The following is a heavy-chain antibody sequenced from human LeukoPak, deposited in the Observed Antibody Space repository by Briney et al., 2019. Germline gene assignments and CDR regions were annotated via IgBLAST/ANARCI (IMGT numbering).Heavy chain of an antibody. J-gene: IGHJ3*02. CDR3: ARSGAVAGTFAFDI. CDR2: IYYTGST. Sequence: SETLSLTCTVSGGSVSDYYWSWIWQSPGKGLEWIGYIYYTGSTSYNPSLRSRVTMSADTSKNQFSLKLSSVTAADTAVYYCARSGAVAGTFAFDIWGQGTMVTVSS. V-gene: IGHV4-59*02. D-gene: IGHD6-19*01. CDR1: GGSVSDYY.